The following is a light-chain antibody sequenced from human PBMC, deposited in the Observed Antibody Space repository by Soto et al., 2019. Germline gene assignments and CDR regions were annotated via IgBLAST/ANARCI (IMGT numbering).Light chain of an antibody. V-gene: IGKV2-28*01. Sequence: EIVMTQSPLSLPVTPGEPASISCRSSQSLLHSNGYTYLDWYLQKPGQSPQVLIYLGSYRASGGPDRCSGRASGTDFTLKISRVEAEDVGVYYCMQALQTPFTFGQGTKLEIQ. CDR1: QSLLHSNGYTY. J-gene: IGKJ2*01. CDR3: MQALQTPFT. CDR2: LGS.